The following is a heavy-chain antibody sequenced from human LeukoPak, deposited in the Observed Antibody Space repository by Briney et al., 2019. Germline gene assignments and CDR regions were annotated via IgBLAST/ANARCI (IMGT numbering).Heavy chain of an antibody. CDR3: ARGLRSSGYNV. CDR1: GGAFSAYY. Sequence: SETLSLTCAVSGGAFSAYYWTWIRQPPGKGLEWIGEITHSGGTNYNPSLRSRVTLSVDTFNHQFSLSLNSVTAADTAVYYCARGLRSSGYNVWGKGTTVTVSS. V-gene: IGHV4-34*01. D-gene: IGHD6-19*01. J-gene: IGHJ6*03. CDR2: ITHSGGT.